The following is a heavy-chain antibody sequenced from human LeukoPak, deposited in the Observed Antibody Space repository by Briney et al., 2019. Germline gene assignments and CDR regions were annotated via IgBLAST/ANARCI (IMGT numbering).Heavy chain of an antibody. V-gene: IGHV3-48*02. J-gene: IGHJ4*02. CDR1: EFTISRYW. CDR2: ISSDSSTI. Sequence: GGSLRLSCVASEFTISRYWMSWVRQAPGKGLEWVSYISSDSSTIFYADSVKGRFTISRDNVKNSLFLQLNSLRDEDTAVYYCARDEDAFGGQGTLVTVSS. CDR3: ARDEDAF.